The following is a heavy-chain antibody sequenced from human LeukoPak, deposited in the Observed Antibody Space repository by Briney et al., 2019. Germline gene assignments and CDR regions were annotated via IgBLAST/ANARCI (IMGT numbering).Heavy chain of an antibody. CDR2: ISGSGGST. CDR1: GFTFSSYA. CDR3: AKDGIQLWFSVSGYYFDY. V-gene: IGHV3-23*01. J-gene: IGHJ4*02. D-gene: IGHD5-18*01. Sequence: PGGSLRLSCAASGFTFSSYAMSWVRQAPGKGLEWVSAISGSGGSTYYADSVKGRFTISRDNSKNTLYLQMNSLRAEDTAVYYCAKDGIQLWFSVSGYYFDYWGQGTLVTVSS.